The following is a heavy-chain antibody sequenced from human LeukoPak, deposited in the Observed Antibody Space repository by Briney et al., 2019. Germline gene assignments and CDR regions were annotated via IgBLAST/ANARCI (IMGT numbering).Heavy chain of an antibody. CDR3: ARDPDTAWYDFWSGYYPIPYFDY. J-gene: IGHJ4*02. V-gene: IGHV1-18*01. CDR2: ISAYNGNT. Sequence: ASVKVSCKASGYTFTSYGISWVRQAPGQGLEWMGWISAYNGNTNYVQKLQGRVTMTIDTSTSTVYMELRSLRSDDTAVYYCARDPDTAWYDFWSGYYPIPYFDYWGQGTLVTVSS. CDR1: GYTFTSYG. D-gene: IGHD3-3*01.